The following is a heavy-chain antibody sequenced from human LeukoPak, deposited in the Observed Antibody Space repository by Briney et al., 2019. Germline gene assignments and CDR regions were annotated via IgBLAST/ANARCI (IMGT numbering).Heavy chain of an antibody. CDR1: GYTFTSYG. CDR2: ISAYNGNT. V-gene: IGHV1-18*01. J-gene: IGHJ3*02. Sequence: ASVEVSCKASGYTFTSYGISWVRQAPGQGLEWMGWISAYNGNTNYAQKLQGRVTMTTDTSTSTAYMELRSLRSDDTAVYYCALTIFGVTAAFDIWGQGTMVTVSS. CDR3: ALTIFGVTAAFDI. D-gene: IGHD3-3*01.